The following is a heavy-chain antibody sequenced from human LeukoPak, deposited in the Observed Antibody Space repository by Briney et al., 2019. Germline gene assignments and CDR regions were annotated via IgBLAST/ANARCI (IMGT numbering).Heavy chain of an antibody. Sequence: GGSLRLSCVASGFTFSSHAMSWVRQAPGKGLEWVSPISGSGGDADYADSVMGRFTISRDNSKNTLYLQMNSLRAEDTAVYYCAKRSLSVTGYFDYWGQGTLVSDSS. CDR2: ISGSGGDA. CDR3: AKRSLSVTGYFDY. CDR1: GFTFSSHA. J-gene: IGHJ4*02. V-gene: IGHV3-23*01. D-gene: IGHD2-21*02.